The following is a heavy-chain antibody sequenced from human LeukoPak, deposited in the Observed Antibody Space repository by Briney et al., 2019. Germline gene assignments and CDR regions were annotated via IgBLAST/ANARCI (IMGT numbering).Heavy chain of an antibody. CDR1: GGSISSGAYS. CDR3: ARDSRSSSHLADNWFDP. CDR2: TFHSGSP. J-gene: IGHJ5*02. V-gene: IGHV4-30-2*01. Sequence: PSQTLSLTCTVSGGSISSGAYSWNWVRQPPGKGLEWIGYTFHSGSPEYNPSLKSRITISADRSKNQFSLKLSSVTAADTAVYYCARDSRSSSHLADNWFDPWGQGTLVTVSS. D-gene: IGHD6-13*01.